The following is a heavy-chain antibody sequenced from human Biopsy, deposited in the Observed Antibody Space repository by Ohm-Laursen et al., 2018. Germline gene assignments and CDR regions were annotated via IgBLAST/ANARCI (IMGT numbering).Heavy chain of an antibody. CDR2: IYYSGST. D-gene: IGHD5-18*01. CDR1: DGSINSYY. Sequence: PPGTLSLTCPVSDGSINSYYWNWIRQPPGKRLEWIGNIYYSGSTNFNPSLKSRVTISVDTSKNQFSLKLSSVTAADTAVYFCARGSSYGYDFDYWGQGTLVAVSS. J-gene: IGHJ4*02. V-gene: IGHV4-59*01. CDR3: ARGSSYGYDFDY.